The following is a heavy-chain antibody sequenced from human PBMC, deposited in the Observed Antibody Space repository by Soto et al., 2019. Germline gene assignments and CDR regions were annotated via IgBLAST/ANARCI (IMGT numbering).Heavy chain of an antibody. CDR3: PRANPFVRVATIIDY. Sequence: PGGSLRLSCAASGLTCSRYSMNWVRHAPGSGLEWVASIPYRSIPMFFGASVKGRFTISRDNARNSLYLQMNSLRDEDTAVYYCPRANPFVRVATIIDYWRQGPLVTVSS. J-gene: IGHJ4*02. CDR1: GLTCSRYS. V-gene: IGHV3-48*02. CDR2: IPYRSIPM. D-gene: IGHD5-12*01.